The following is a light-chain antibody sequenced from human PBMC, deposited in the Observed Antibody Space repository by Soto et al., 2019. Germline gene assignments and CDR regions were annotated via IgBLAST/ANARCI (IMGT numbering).Light chain of an antibody. CDR3: RQYKSYWT. CDR2: KAS. Sequence: DIQMTQSTSTLSASVGDRVTITCRASQNIGSWLARYQKKPGKAPNLLLYKASSVASGVPSRSSGSGSGAEFTLTISRPRPDDFATYYCRQYKSYWTFGQGTTWELK. CDR1: QNIGSW. V-gene: IGKV1-5*03. J-gene: IGKJ1*01.